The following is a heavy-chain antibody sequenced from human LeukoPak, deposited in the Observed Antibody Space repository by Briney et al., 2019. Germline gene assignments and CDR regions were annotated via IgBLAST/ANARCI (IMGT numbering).Heavy chain of an antibody. J-gene: IGHJ3*02. CDR3: ARSDSTSPRRAFDI. D-gene: IGHD2/OR15-2a*01. Sequence: VRSLRRSCAASGFAFGNVAMSWVLQAPGKGLEWISYIRGGGAVTHYADSVEGRFTVSRDNSKSTLYLQMNSVRPEDTAVYYCARSDSTSPRRAFDIRGLGTMVTVSS. V-gene: IGHV3-23*01. CDR2: IRGGGAVT. CDR1: GFAFGNVA.